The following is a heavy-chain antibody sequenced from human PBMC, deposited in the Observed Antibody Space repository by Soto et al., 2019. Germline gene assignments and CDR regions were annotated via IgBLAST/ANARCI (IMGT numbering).Heavy chain of an antibody. V-gene: IGHV6-1*01. CDR3: ARGQAFDI. J-gene: IGHJ3*02. CDR2: TYYRSKWYN. Sequence: QTLSLACAISGDSVSSNSAAWSWIRQSPSRGLEWLGRTYYRSKWYNDYAVSVKSRITINPDTSKNQFPLQLNSVTPEDTAVYYRARGQAFDICRQVRMVTASS. CDR1: GDSVSSNSAA.